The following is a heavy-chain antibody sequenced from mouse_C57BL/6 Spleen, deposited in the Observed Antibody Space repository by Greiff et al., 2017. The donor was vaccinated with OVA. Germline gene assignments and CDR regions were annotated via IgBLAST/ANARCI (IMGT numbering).Heavy chain of an antibody. Sequence: VKLLESGPELVKPGASVKISCKASGYSFSSSWMNWVKQRPGKGLEWIGRIYPGDGDTNYNEKFKGKATLTADTSSSTAYMQLSSLTSEDSAVYVCADRGNVYDYGGFAYWGQGTLVTVSA. V-gene: IGHV1-82*01. CDR1: GYSFSSSW. D-gene: IGHD2-4*01. J-gene: IGHJ3*01. CDR3: ADRGNVYDYGGFAY. CDR2: IYPGDGDT.